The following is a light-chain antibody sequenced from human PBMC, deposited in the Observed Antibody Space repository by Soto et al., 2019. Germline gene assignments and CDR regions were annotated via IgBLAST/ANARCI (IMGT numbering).Light chain of an antibody. V-gene: IGLV2-11*01. CDR1: HIAVGDNDY. CDR3: CSFVGAYFYV. J-gene: IGLJ1*01. CDR2: DVT. Sequence: QSALTQPRSVSGSPGLSVTISCTGTHIAVGDNDYVYWYQQHPGKAPKLMIYDVTKRPSGFPDRFSGSKSGNTASLTISGLQAEDEADYYCCSFVGAYFYVFGTGTKVPVL.